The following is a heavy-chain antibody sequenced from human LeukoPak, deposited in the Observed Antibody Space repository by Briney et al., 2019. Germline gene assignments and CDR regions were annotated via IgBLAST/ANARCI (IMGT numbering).Heavy chain of an antibody. CDR3: ARARVTATHPSWYYYYGMDV. Sequence: GGSLRLSCAASGFTFSSYWMHWVRQAPGKGLVWVSRINSDGSSTSYADSVKGRFTISRDNAKNTLYLQMNSLRAEDTAVCYCARARVTATHPSWYYYYGMDVWGQGTTVTVSS. D-gene: IGHD2-21*02. CDR2: INSDGSST. J-gene: IGHJ6*02. V-gene: IGHV3-74*01. CDR1: GFTFSSYW.